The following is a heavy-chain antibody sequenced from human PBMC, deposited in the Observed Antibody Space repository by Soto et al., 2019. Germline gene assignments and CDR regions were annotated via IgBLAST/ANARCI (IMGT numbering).Heavy chain of an antibody. D-gene: IGHD3-3*01. V-gene: IGHV1-2*02. CDR1: GYTFTGYY. CDR3: ARVLAPSFDYWTGFDY. CDR2: INPSSGDT. Sequence: ASXXVSCKSSGYTFTGYYLHCVRRAPVQGLQWVGWINPSSGDTNYTQKFQGRVTMTRDTAISTVYMELSSLRSEETAVYYCARVLAPSFDYWTGFDYWGQGSLVTVSA. J-gene: IGHJ4*02.